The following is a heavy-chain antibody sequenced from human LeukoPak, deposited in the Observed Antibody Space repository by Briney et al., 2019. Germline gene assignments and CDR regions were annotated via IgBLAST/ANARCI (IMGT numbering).Heavy chain of an antibody. CDR2: ISSSSSTI. J-gene: IGHJ4*02. Sequence: GGSLRLSCAASGFTFSSYSMSWVRQAPGKGLEWVSYISSSSSTIYYADSVKGRFTISRDSGKNSVYLQMNSLTTDDTAFYFCAKELDTMFFDYWGQGALVTVSS. CDR1: GFTFSSYS. V-gene: IGHV3-48*04. CDR3: AKELDTMFFDY. D-gene: IGHD3-10*02.